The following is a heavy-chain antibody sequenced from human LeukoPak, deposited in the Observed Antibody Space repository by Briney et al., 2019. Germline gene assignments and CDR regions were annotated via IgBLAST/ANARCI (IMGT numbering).Heavy chain of an antibody. Sequence: SETLSLTCAVSGYSISSGYYWGWIRQPPGKGLEWIGSIYHSGSTYYNPSLKSRVTISVDTSKNQFSLKLSSATAADTAVYYCAAGGKGYCSSTSCYYDWGQGTLVTVSS. J-gene: IGHJ4*02. V-gene: IGHV4-38-2*01. CDR1: GYSISSGYY. CDR3: AAGGKGYCSSTSCYYD. CDR2: IYHSGST. D-gene: IGHD2-2*01.